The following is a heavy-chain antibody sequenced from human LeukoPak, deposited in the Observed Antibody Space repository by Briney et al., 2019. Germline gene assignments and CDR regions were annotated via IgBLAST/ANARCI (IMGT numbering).Heavy chain of an antibody. CDR3: ARVSTVAATFDY. CDR2: INPNSGDT. D-gene: IGHD2-15*01. J-gene: IGHJ4*02. CDR1: GYTFTCYY. V-gene: IGHV1-2*02. Sequence: GASVTVSCKASGYTFTCYYMHWVRQAPGQGLEWMGWINPNSGDTKYAQKLQGRVTMTRDTSISTTYMELSSLGSDDTAVYYCARVSTVAATFDYWGQGTLVTVSS.